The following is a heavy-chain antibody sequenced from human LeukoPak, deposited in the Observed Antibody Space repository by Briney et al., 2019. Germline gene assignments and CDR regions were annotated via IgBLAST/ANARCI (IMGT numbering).Heavy chain of an antibody. CDR3: ARDGGVAYFDY. J-gene: IGHJ4*02. CDR1: GFTFSSYS. Sequence: GGSLRLSCAASGFTFSSYSMNWVRQAPGKGLEWVSSISSSSSYIYYADPVKGRFTISRDNAKNSLYLQMNSLRAEDTAVYYCARDGGVAYFDYWGQGTLVTVSS. D-gene: IGHD3-16*01. CDR2: ISSSSSYI. V-gene: IGHV3-21*01.